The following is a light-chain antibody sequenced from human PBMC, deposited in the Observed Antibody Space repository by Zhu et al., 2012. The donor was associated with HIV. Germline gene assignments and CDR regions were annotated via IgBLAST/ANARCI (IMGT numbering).Light chain of an antibody. CDR2: GAS. J-gene: IGKJ1*01. CDR3: QQYGNSPLT. CDR1: HSVSST. V-gene: IGKV3-20*01. Sequence: EIVMTQSPATLSVSPGETATLSCRASHSVSSTLAWYQQKPGQAPRLLIYGASSRATGIPDRFSGSGSGTDFTLTISRLEPEDFAVYYCQQYGNSPLTFGQGTKVEIK.